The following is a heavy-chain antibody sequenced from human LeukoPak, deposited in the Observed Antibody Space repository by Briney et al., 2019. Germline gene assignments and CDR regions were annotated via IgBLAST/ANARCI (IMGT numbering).Heavy chain of an antibody. CDR3: AKPLFAAAGLAFLDL. V-gene: IGHV3-30*02. D-gene: IGHD6-13*01. CDR1: GFSFNNFD. J-gene: IGHJ5*02. CDR2: IRYDGSNK. Sequence: PGGSLRLSCAASGFSFNNFDIHWIRQAPGQGLAWVAHIRYDGSNKYYADSVKGRFTISRDNSKSTVYLQMNSLRPEDTAVYYCAKPLFAAAGLAFLDLWGQGTLVAVS.